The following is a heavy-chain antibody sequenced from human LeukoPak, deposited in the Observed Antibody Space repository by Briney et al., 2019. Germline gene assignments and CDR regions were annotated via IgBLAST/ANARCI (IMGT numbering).Heavy chain of an antibody. J-gene: IGHJ5*02. CDR3: ARDDNRYSYGLNWFDP. CDR1: GYTFTRYY. CDR2: INPNSGGT. V-gene: IGHV1-2*02. D-gene: IGHD5-18*01. Sequence: SVTVSCQASGYTFTRYYMLWVRQAPGQELAWMGWINPNSGGTNYPHKSQGRVTMPRDPSISTAYMELSRLRSDDPPVYYCARDDNRYSYGLNWFDPWGQGTLVTVSS.